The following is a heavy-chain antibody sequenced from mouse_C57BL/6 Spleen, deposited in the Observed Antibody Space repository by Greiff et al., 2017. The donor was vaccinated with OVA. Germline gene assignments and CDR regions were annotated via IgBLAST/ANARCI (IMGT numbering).Heavy chain of an antibody. D-gene: IGHD1-1*01. CDR1: GYTFTSYW. CDR2: IDPSASYT. Sequence: VQLQQSGAELVRPGTSVTLSCKASGYTFTSYWMHWVKQRPGQGLEWIGVIDPSASYTNYNQKFKGKATLTGDTSSSTAYMQLSSLTSEDSAVYYCAREHYYGSSPWLADWGQGTLVTVSA. V-gene: IGHV1-59*01. CDR3: AREHYYGSSPWLAD. J-gene: IGHJ3*01.